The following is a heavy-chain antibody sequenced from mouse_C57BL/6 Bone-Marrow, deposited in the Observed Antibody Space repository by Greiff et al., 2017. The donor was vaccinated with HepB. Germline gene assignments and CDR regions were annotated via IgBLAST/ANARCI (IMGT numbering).Heavy chain of an antibody. Sequence: VKLQQPGAELVKPGASVKLSCKASGYTFTSYWMQWVKQRPGQGLEWIGEIDPSDSYTNYNQKFKGKATLTVDTSSSTAYMQLSSLTSEDSAVYYCTEDFDYWGQGTTLTVSS. V-gene: IGHV1-50*01. J-gene: IGHJ2*01. CDR3: TEDFDY. CDR1: GYTFTSYW. CDR2: IDPSDSYT.